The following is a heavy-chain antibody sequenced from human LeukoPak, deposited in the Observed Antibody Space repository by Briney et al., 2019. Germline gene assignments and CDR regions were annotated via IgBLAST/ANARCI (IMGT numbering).Heavy chain of an antibody. CDR1: GYTFTSYY. V-gene: IGHV1-46*03. D-gene: IGHD3-22*01. CDR3: ARNADVYYDSSGYYHDY. CDR2: INPSGGST. Sequence: GASVKVSCKASGYTFTSYYMHWGRQAPGQGLKWMGIINPSGGSTSYAQKFQGRVTMTRDTSTSTVYMELSSLRSEDTAVYYCARNADVYYDSSGYYHDYWGQGTLVTVSS. J-gene: IGHJ4*02.